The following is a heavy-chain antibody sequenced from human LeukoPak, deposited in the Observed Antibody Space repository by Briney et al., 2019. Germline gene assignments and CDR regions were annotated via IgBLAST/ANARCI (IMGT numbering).Heavy chain of an antibody. V-gene: IGHV4-59*01. CDR1: GGSISIYY. D-gene: IGHD6-13*01. Sequence: SETLSLTCTVSGGSISIYYWSWIRQPPGKGLEWIGYIYYSGSANYNPSLKSRVTISVDTSKNQFSLKLSSVTAADTAVYYCARGYSSWNPWGQGTLVTVSS. CDR2: IYYSGSA. J-gene: IGHJ1*01. CDR3: ARGYSSWNP.